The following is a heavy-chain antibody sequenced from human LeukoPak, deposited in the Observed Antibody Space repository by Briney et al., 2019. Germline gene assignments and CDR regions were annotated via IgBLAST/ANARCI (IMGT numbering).Heavy chain of an antibody. D-gene: IGHD6-13*01. J-gene: IGHJ5*02. CDR1: GGSISSGDYY. CDR2: MYYSGST. CDR3: ARAYTRYSSSWYMGFDWFDP. Sequence: PSETLSLTCTVSGGSISSGDYYWSWIRQPPGKGPEWIGYMYYSGSTYYNPSLKSRVTISVDTSKNQFSLKLSSVTAADTAVYYCARAYTRYSSSWYMGFDWFDPWGQGTLVTVSS. V-gene: IGHV4-30-4*01.